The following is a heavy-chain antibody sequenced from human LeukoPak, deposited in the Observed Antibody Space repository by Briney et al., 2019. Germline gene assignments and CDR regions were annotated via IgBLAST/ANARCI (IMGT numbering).Heavy chain of an antibody. V-gene: IGHV1-18*01. CDR1: GYIFTNYG. J-gene: IGHJ4*02. Sequence: ASVKVSCKASGYIFTNYGISWVRQAPGLGLEWMGWISPHNGHTNFEPSLQDRLTMTTDTSTSTPDMALMSLRSDDKAVYYCAKPRDTVFNEYGGRGTLVTVSS. CDR3: AKPRDTVFNEY. CDR2: ISPHNGHT.